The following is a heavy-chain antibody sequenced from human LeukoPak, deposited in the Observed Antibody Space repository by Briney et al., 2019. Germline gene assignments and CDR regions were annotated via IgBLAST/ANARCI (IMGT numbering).Heavy chain of an antibody. D-gene: IGHD6-13*01. CDR2: IYYSGST. CDR1: GGSISSYY. Sequence: SETLSLTCTVSGGSISSYYWSWIRQHPGKGLEWIGYIYYSGSTYYNPSLKSRVTISVDTSKNQFSLKLSSVTAADTAVYYCARDMAGSSSWALPIYYYYGMDVWGQGTTVTVSS. J-gene: IGHJ6*02. CDR3: ARDMAGSSSWALPIYYYYGMDV. V-gene: IGHV4-59*06.